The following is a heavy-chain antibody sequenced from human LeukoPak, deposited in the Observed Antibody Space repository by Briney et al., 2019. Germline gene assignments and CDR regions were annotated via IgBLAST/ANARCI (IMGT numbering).Heavy chain of an antibody. Sequence: ASVKVSCKASGYTFTSYGISWVRQAPGQGLEWMGWISPYNGDTNYAQKLQGRVTMTTDTSTSTAYMELRSLISDDTAVDYCARVWIFGEPRANFDYWGQGTLVTVSS. J-gene: IGHJ4*02. V-gene: IGHV1-18*01. CDR3: ARVWIFGEPRANFDY. CDR1: GYTFTSYG. CDR2: ISPYNGDT. D-gene: IGHD3-3*01.